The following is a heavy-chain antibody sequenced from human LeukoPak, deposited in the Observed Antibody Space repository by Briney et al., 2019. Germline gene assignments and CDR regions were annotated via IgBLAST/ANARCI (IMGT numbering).Heavy chain of an antibody. CDR3: AKPPYYYGSGSYYTH. CDR1: GFTFSRYA. CDR2: ISGSGGST. V-gene: IGHV3-23*01. D-gene: IGHD3-10*01. J-gene: IGHJ4*02. Sequence: PGGSLRLSCGASGFTFSRYAMSWVRQAPGKGLEWVSAISGSGGSTYYADSVKGRFTISRDNSKNTLYLQMNSLRAEDTAVYYCAKPPYYYGSGSYYTHWGQGTLVTVSS.